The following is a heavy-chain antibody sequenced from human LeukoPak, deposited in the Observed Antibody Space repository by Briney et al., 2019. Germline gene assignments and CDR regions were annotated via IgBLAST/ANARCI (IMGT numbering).Heavy chain of an antibody. Sequence: SETLSLTCAVSGYSISSGYYWGWIRQPLGKGLEWIGRIYHSGSTYYNPSLKSRVTISVDTSKNQFSLKLSSVTAAETAVYYCARLRVSVVPALNWVDPWGQGTLVTVSS. D-gene: IGHD2-2*01. CDR3: ARLRVSVVPALNWVDP. J-gene: IGHJ5*02. CDR2: IYHSGST. CDR1: GYSISSGYY. V-gene: IGHV4-38-2*01.